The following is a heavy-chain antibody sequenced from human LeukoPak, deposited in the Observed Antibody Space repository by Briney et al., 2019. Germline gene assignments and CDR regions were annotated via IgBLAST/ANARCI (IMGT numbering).Heavy chain of an antibody. CDR3: TTVGYSYGSH. V-gene: IGHV3-15*01. CDR1: GFTFNNAW. D-gene: IGHD5-18*01. Sequence: PGGSLRLSCAASGFTFNNAWMSWVRQAPGKGLEWVGRIKSKTDGETADYAAPVKGRFTVSRDDSKNTLYLQMNSLKTEDTAVYFCTTVGYSYGSHWGQGTLVTVSS. J-gene: IGHJ1*01. CDR2: IKSKTDGETA.